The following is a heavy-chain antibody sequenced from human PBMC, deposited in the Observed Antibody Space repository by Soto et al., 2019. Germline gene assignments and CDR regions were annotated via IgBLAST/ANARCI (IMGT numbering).Heavy chain of an antibody. D-gene: IGHD6-19*01. J-gene: IGHJ3*02. V-gene: IGHV3-53*02. CDR1: GFVVSDHY. Sequence: EVQLVETGGGLTQPGGSLKLSCSASGFVVSDHYMTWVRQAPGKGLQWVSVIYNTGNTYYADSVKGRFTVSRDSSRNALVLQMNNLTTDDTAVYYCATETHGYSNVWPIWGQGTRVTVSS. CDR3: ATETHGYSNVWPI. CDR2: IYNTGNT.